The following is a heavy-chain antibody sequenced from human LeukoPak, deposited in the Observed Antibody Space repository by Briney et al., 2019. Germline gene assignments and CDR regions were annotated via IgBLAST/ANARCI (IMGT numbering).Heavy chain of an antibody. D-gene: IGHD3-22*01. CDR2: MNPNSGNT. CDR1: GYTFTSYD. J-gene: IGHJ4*02. Sequence: ASVKVSCKASGYTFTSYDINWVRQATGQGLEWMGWMNPNSGNTGYAQKFQGRVTMTRDTSTSTVYMELSSLRSEDTAVYYCARDYTAFYDSSGYDHWGQGTLVTVSS. CDR3: ARDYTAFYDSSGYDH. V-gene: IGHV1-8*01.